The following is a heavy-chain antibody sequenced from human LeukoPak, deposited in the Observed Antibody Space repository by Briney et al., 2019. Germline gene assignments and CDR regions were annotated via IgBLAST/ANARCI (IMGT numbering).Heavy chain of an antibody. J-gene: IGHJ4*02. CDR3: ARERYYDTSGYYYLFDY. Sequence: GGSLRLSCAAPGFTFSTFAMIWVRQPPGKGLEWVSSIFPSGGEIHYADSVRGRFTISRDNSKSTLSLQMNSLRAEDTAVYYCARERYYDTSGYYYLFDYWGQGTLVTVSS. CDR2: IFPSGGEI. D-gene: IGHD3-22*01. V-gene: IGHV3-23*01. CDR1: GFTFSTFA.